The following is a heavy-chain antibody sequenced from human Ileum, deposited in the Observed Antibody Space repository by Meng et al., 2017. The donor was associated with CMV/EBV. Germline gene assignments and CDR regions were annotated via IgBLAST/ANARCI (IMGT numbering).Heavy chain of an antibody. CDR1: GGSITSGNFY. V-gene: IGHV4-31*03. Sequence: SLTCTVSGGSITSGNFYWTWIRQQPGRGLEWIGYIHHSGSTYYNPSLKSRLTISVDTSENQFSLKLTSLTAADTVVYYCVRGNWFDPWGPGTLVTVSS. J-gene: IGHJ5*02. CDR2: IHHSGST. CDR3: VRGNWFDP.